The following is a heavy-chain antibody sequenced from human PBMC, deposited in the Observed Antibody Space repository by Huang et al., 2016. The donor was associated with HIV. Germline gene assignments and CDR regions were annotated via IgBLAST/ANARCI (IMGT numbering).Heavy chain of an antibody. D-gene: IGHD2-15*01. CDR1: GYNFTSYD. Sequence: QVQLVQSGAEVKKPGASVKVSCKASGYNFTSYDINWVRQATGQGLEWMGGMNPKSGKRGYAQNFQGRVTMTRNTSKSTAYMELSGLRSEDTAVYYCARGYCSGGTCYLYFDYWGQGTLVIVS. V-gene: IGHV1-8*01. CDR3: ARGYCSGGTCYLYFDY. CDR2: MNPKSGKR. J-gene: IGHJ4*02.